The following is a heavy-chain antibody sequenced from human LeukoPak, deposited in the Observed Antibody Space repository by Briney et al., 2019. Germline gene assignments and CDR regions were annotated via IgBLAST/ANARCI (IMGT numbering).Heavy chain of an antibody. CDR2: IKYDGSAT. J-gene: IGHJ4*02. CDR3: VSGSLQSGYNFDY. Sequence: GGPLRLSCAASGFTFSNYWMHWIRQVPGKGLVWVSHIKYDGSATNYADSVKGRFTISRDNAKNTLYLQMNSLRAEDTAVYYCVSGSLQSGYNFDYWGQGALVTVSS. V-gene: IGHV3-74*01. CDR1: GFTFSNYW. D-gene: IGHD3-3*01.